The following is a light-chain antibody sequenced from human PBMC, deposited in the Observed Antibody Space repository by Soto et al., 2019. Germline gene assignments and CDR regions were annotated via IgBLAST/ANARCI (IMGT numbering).Light chain of an antibody. CDR2: DNN. CDR3: GTWDSSLSAVV. Sequence: QSVLTQPPSVSAAPGQKVTISCSGSSCNIGNNDVSWYQQLPGTAPKLLIYDNNKRPSGIPDRFSGSKSGTSATLGITGLQTVDEADYYCGTWDSSLSAVVFGGGTKLTVL. CDR1: SCNIGNND. V-gene: IGLV1-51*01. J-gene: IGLJ2*01.